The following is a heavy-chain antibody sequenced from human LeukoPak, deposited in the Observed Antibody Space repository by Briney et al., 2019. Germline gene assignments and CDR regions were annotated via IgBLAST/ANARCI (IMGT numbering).Heavy chain of an antibody. Sequence: GGSLRLSCAASGFTFSSYAMSWVRQAPGKGLEWVSAISDSGDNTYYADSVKGRFTISRDNSKNTLYLQVNSLRAEDTAIYYCAKAPPDGARFFDFWGQGTMVTVSS. D-gene: IGHD3-10*01. CDR3: AKAPPDGARFFDF. CDR1: GFTFSSYA. J-gene: IGHJ3*01. V-gene: IGHV3-23*01. CDR2: ISDSGDNT.